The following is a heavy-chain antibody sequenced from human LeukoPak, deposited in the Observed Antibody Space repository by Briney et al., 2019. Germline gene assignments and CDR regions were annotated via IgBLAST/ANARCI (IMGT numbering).Heavy chain of an antibody. D-gene: IGHD1-26*01. CDR1: GGSISSSGYF. J-gene: IGHJ4*03. CDR2: MSFRGST. V-gene: IGHV4-39*01. Sequence: SETLSLTCTVSGGSISSSGYFWGWVRQPPGKGLEWIGSMSFRGSTYYTPPLKSRVTISVDKSKNQFSLNLSSVTAADTAVYYSARFSGSYFDYWGQGTLVTASS. CDR3: ARFSGSYFDY.